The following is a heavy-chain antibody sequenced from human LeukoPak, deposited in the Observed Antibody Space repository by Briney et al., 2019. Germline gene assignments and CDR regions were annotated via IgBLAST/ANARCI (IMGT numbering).Heavy chain of an antibody. CDR3: ARDLVGGWSQDYYYGMDV. V-gene: IGHV3-30-3*01. Sequence: GGSLRLSCAASGFTFSSYAMHWVRQAPGKGLEWVAVISCDGSNKYYADSVKGRFTISRDNSKNTLYLQMNSLRAEDTAVYYCARDLVGGWSQDYYYGMDVWGQGTTVTVSS. CDR1: GFTFSSYA. D-gene: IGHD6-19*01. J-gene: IGHJ6*02. CDR2: ISCDGSNK.